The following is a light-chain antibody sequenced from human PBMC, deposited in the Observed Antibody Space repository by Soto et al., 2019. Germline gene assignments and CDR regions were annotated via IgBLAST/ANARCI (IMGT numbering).Light chain of an antibody. J-gene: IGKJ2*01. CDR3: QQYHTLPHT. CDR2: WAS. CDR1: QSVLSSSNNKNY. V-gene: IGKV4-1*01. Sequence: DIVMTQSPDSLAVSLGERATINCKSSQSVLSSSNNKNYLAWFQQTPGQPPKLLIYWASTRESGVPDRFSGRGSGTDFTLTISSLQAEDVVVYYCQQYHTLPHTFGQGTKLEIK.